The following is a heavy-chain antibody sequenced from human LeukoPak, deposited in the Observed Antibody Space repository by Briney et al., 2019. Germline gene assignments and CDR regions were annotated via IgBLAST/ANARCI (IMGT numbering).Heavy chain of an antibody. CDR2: ISYDGSNK. D-gene: IGHD3-10*01. CDR3: AKLKDGSGSFHYYYYGMDV. CDR1: GFTFSSYA. Sequence: GGSLRLSCAASGFTFSSYAMHWVRQAPGKGLEWVAIISYDGSNKYYADSVKGRFTISRDNSKNTLYLQMNSLRAEDTAVYYCAKLKDGSGSFHYYYYGMDVWGQGTTVTVSS. J-gene: IGHJ6*02. V-gene: IGHV3-30-3*02.